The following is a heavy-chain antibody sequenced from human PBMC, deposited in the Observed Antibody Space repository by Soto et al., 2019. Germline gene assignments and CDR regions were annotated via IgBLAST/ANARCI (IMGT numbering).Heavy chain of an antibody. V-gene: IGHV4-34*01. Sequence: SETVSLTCAVYGGSFSGYYWSWIRQPPGKGLEWIGEINHSGSTNYNPSLKSRVTISVDTSKNQFSLQLNSVTPEDTAVYYCAMTASPAAQNSFDPCGQRTLVTVYS. CDR3: AMTASPAAQNSFDP. CDR1: GGSFSGYY. D-gene: IGHD2-2*01. J-gene: IGHJ5*02. CDR2: INHSGST.